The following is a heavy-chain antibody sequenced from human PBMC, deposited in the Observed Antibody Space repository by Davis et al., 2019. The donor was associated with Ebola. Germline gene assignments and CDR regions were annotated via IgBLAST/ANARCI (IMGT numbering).Heavy chain of an antibody. D-gene: IGHD5-18*01. CDR2: IYYSGST. J-gene: IGHJ4*02. CDR1: GGSISSYY. Sequence: MPSETLSLTCTVSGGSISSYYWSWIRQPPGKGLEWIGYIYYSGSTNYNPSLKSRVTISVDTSKNQFSLKLSSVTAADTAVYYCAKAPRGLPSYFEYWGQGTLVTVSS. V-gene: IGHV4-59*01. CDR3: AKAPRGLPSYFEY.